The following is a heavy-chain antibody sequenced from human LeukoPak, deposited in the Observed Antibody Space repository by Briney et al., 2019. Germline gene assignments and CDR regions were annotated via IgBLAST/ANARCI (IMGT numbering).Heavy chain of an antibody. CDR1: GFTFSAYA. J-gene: IGHJ2*01. CDR3: AKGGDILTGYYLYWYFDL. Sequence: GGSLRLSCAASGFTFSAYAMSWVRQAPGKGLEWVSAISRSGSSTDYADSVKGRFTISRDNSKNTLCLQMNSLRPEDTAVYYCAKGGDILTGYYLYWYFDLWGRGTLVTVSS. CDR2: ISRSGSST. V-gene: IGHV3-23*01. D-gene: IGHD3-9*01.